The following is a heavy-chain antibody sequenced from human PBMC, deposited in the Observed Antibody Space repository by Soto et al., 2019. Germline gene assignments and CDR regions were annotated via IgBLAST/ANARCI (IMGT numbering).Heavy chain of an antibody. J-gene: IGHJ6*02. Sequence: EQLVQSGPEVQKPGSSVKVSCKASGDTLSRHGISWVRQAPGQGLEWMGGIIPIFRITNYAQKFQGRLMITADESTRTAYMELSRLGSDDSAVYFCVRVRVGSIPLHYDMDVWGQGTTVTVS. CDR2: IIPIFRIT. D-gene: IGHD1-26*01. CDR1: GDTLSRHG. CDR3: VRVRVGSIPLHYDMDV. V-gene: IGHV1-69*01.